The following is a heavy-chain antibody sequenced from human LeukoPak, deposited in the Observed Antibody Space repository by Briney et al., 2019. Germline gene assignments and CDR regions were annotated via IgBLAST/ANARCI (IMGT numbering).Heavy chain of an antibody. CDR2: IIPILGIA. Sequence: SVKVSCKASGGTFSSYAISWVRQAPGQGLEWMGRIIPILGIANYAQKFQGRVTITADKSTSTAYMELSSLRSEDTAVCYCARGGISSSSANFGYWGQGTLVTVSS. V-gene: IGHV1-69*04. CDR3: ARGGISSSSANFGY. D-gene: IGHD6-6*01. J-gene: IGHJ4*02. CDR1: GGTFSSYA.